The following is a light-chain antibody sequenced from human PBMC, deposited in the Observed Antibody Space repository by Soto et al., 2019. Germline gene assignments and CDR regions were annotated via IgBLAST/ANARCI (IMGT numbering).Light chain of an antibody. CDR1: QSVLSNSNNKNY. V-gene: IGKV4-1*01. CDR2: WAS. CDR3: QQYYRTRT. Sequence: DIVMTQSPDSLAVSLGERATINCKSSQSVLSNSNNKNYLAWYQQKPGQPPKLLIYWASTRESGVPDRFSGSGSATDFTLTISSLQAEDVAVYYCQQYYRTRTFGQGTKVEIK. J-gene: IGKJ1*01.